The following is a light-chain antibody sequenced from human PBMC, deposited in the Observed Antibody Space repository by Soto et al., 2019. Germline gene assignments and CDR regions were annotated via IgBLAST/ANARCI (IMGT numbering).Light chain of an antibody. V-gene: IGKV3-20*01. Sequence: ENVLTQSPGTPSLSPGERATLSCRASQSVSSIYLAWYHQKPGQAPRLLIFGASSRATGIPDRFSGSGSGTDFTLTISRLEPEDFAVYYCQQYGGSSWTFGQGTKVDIK. CDR1: QSVSSIY. CDR3: QQYGGSSWT. J-gene: IGKJ1*01. CDR2: GAS.